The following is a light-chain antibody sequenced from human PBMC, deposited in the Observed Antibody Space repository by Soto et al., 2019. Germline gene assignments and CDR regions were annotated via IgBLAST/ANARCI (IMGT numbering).Light chain of an antibody. V-gene: IGKV3-11*01. CDR1: PSVSSY. CDR2: DAS. CDR3: QRRSNSGLT. Sequence: EIVLTQSPATLSLSPGERATLSCRASPSVSSYLAWYQQKPGQAPRLLIYDASNRATGIQARFSGSGPGTDFTRTISSLEPEDVAVYYCQRRSNSGLTFGGRTNVEIK. J-gene: IGKJ4*01.